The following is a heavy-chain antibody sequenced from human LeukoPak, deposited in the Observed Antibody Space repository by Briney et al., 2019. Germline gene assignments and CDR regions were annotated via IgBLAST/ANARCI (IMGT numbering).Heavy chain of an antibody. Sequence: PGGSLRLSCAASGFTFSSYGMHWVRQAPGRGLEWVAFIRYDGSNKYYADSVKGRFTISRDNSKNTLYLQMNSLRAEDTAVYYCAKVTVLGAQPDYWGQGTLVTVSS. J-gene: IGHJ4*02. CDR3: AKVTVLGAQPDY. CDR1: GFTFSSYG. D-gene: IGHD3-10*01. V-gene: IGHV3-30*02. CDR2: IRYDGSNK.